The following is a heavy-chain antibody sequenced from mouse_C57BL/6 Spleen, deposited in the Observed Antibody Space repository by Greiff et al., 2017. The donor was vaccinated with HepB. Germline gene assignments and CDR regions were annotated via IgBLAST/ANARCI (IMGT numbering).Heavy chain of an antibody. J-gene: IGHJ2*01. Sequence: EVQLQQSGAELVRPGASVKLSCTASGFNIKDDYMHWVKQRPEQGLEWIGWIDPENGDTEYASKFQGKATITADTSSNTAYLQLSSLTSEDTAVYYCTPYGFDYWGQGTTLAVYS. CDR1: GFNIKDDY. CDR2: IDPENGDT. D-gene: IGHD1-1*01. V-gene: IGHV14-4*01. CDR3: TPYGFDY.